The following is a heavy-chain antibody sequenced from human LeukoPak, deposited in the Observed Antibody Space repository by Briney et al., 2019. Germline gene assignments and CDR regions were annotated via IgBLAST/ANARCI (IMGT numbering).Heavy chain of an antibody. CDR2: INNSGRT. J-gene: IGHJ4*02. D-gene: IGHD5/OR15-5a*01. CDR1: GGSLSVYY. V-gene: IGHV4-34*01. Sequence: SESLSLTCALYGGSLSVYYWSWVRHPPEGGREWIGEINNSGRTNYNTCPKSRVTISVDPSKNQFSLNLRSVAPATTAVFSFAIDVYGSDYWGQGTLVTVSS. CDR3: AIDVYGSDY.